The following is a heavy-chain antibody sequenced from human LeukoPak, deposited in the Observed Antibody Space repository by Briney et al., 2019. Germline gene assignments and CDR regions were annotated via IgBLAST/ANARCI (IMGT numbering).Heavy chain of an antibody. CDR2: ISYDGSNK. D-gene: IGHD3-10*01. Sequence: GGSLRLSCAASGFTFNNYGMHWVRQAPGKGLEWVALISYDGSNKYYADSVKGRLTISRDNSKNTLYLQMNSLRAEDTAVYYCAKTYYYGSGSYDYWGQGTLVTVSS. CDR3: AKTYYYGSGSYDY. CDR1: GFTFNNYG. J-gene: IGHJ4*02. V-gene: IGHV3-30*18.